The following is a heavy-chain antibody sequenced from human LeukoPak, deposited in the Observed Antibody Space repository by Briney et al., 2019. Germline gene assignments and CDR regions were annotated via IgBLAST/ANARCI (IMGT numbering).Heavy chain of an antibody. CDR1: GYTLTELS. Sequence: GASVKVSCKVSGYTLTELSVHWVRQAPGKGLEWMGGFDPENGETIYAQKFQGRATMTEDTSTDTAYMELSSLTSDDTAVYYCATLNSGTYSSFDFWGQGTLVTVSS. V-gene: IGHV1-24*01. CDR3: ATLNSGTYSSFDF. CDR2: FDPENGET. J-gene: IGHJ4*02. D-gene: IGHD1-26*01.